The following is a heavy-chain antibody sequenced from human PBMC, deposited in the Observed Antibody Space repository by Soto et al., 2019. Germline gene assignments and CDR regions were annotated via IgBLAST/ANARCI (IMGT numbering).Heavy chain of an antibody. CDR3: ARSAKSRGGANGMDV. CDR2: IYYSGST. Sequence: VHLKESGQGLGSPWKTLPLPGPAPVASSRGYTGAWTRRPPGRDLEWIGYIYYSGSTNYNPSLKSRVTISVDTSKNQFSLKLSSVTAADTAVYYCARSAKSRGGANGMDVWGQGTTVTVSS. D-gene: IGHD3-10*01. CDR1: VASSRGYT. J-gene: IGHJ6*02. V-gene: IGHV4-59*01.